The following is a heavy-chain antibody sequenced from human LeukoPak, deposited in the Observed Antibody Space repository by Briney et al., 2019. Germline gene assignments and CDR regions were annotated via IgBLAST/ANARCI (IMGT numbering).Heavy chain of an antibody. V-gene: IGHV4-59*01. J-gene: IGHJ6*02. CDR3: ARDARTTVTTNYYYGMDV. D-gene: IGHD4-17*01. CDR1: GGSITSYY. Sequence: PSETLSLTCTVSGGSITSYYWGWIRQPPGKGLEWIAYIYYSGRTNYNPPLKSRVTISVDTSKNQFSLKLSSVTAADTAVYYCARDARTTVTTNYYYGMDVWGQGTTVTVSS. CDR2: IYYSGRT.